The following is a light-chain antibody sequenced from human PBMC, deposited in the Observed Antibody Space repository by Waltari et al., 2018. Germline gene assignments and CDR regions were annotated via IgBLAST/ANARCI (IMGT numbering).Light chain of an antibody. CDR1: QSVSSW. Sequence: TQSPGTLSLSPGERATLSCRARQSVSSWLAWYQQKAGKAPNLLIYKASSLESGVPSRFSGSGSGTEFTLTISSLQPDDFTTYYCQQYNSYPYTFGQGTKLEIK. CDR3: QQYNSYPYT. J-gene: IGKJ2*01. CDR2: KAS. V-gene: IGKV1-5*03.